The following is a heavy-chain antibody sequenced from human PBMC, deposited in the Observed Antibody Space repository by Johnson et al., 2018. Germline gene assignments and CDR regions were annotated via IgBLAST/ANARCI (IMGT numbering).Heavy chain of an antibody. D-gene: IGHD5-12*01. J-gene: IGHJ1*01. Sequence: VQLVQSGGGLVQPGGSLRLSCVASGFSFSRSVMSWVRQAPGKGLEWVSSLDGGSGSTSYPDSVKGRFSISRDISKNTLNPQLSSLRGEDSALYYCAYRMAALGQKYFQDWGQGALVTVSS. CDR3: AYRMAALGQKYFQD. CDR1: GFSFSRSV. CDR2: LDGGSGST. V-gene: IGHV3-23*04.